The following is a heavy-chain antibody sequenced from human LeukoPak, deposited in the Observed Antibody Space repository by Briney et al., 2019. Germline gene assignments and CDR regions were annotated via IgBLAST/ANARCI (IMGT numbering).Heavy chain of an antibody. J-gene: IGHJ5*02. D-gene: IGHD5-24*01. CDR3: ARGVDRDGYNSWFDP. CDR1: GYTFTSYG. Sequence: GASVKVSCKASGYTFTSYGISWVRQAPGQGLEWMGWINPNSGGTNYAQKFQGRVTMTRDTSISTAYMELSRLRSDDTAVYYCARGVDRDGYNSWFDPWGQGTLVTVSS. CDR2: INPNSGGT. V-gene: IGHV1-2*02.